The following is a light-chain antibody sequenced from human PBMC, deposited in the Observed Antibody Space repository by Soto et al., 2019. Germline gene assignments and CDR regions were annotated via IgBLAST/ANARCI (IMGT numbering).Light chain of an antibody. Sequence: EIVLTQSPGTLSLSPGERATLSCRASQSVSINYLAWYQQKPGQDPRLLIYGASSRATGIPDRFSGSGSGTDFPLNISRLEPEDFALYYCQQYASSPVYTFGQGTKLEIK. CDR2: GAS. CDR3: QQYASSPVYT. V-gene: IGKV3-20*01. CDR1: QSVSINY. J-gene: IGKJ2*01.